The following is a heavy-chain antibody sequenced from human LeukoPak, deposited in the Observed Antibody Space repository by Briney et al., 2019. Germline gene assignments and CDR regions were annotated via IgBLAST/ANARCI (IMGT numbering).Heavy chain of an antibody. CDR1: GGSTSSYY. V-gene: IGHV4-59*01. D-gene: IGHD1-26*01. J-gene: IGHJ4*02. CDR3: ARVPGATFFDF. Sequence: SETLSLTCTVSGGSTSSYYWSWIRQPPGKGLEWIGYIYYSGSTNYNPSLKSRVTISVDTSKNQFSLKLSSVTAADTAVYYCARVPGATFFDFWGQGTLVTVSS. CDR2: IYYSGST.